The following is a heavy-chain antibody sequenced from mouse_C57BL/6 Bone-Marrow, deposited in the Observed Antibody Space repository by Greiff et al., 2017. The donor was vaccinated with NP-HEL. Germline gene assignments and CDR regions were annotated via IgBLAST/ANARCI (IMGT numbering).Heavy chain of an antibody. Sequence: EVQLQQSGPELVKPGASVKMSCKASGYTFTDYNMHWVKQSHGKSLEWIGYINPNNGGTSSIQKFTGKATLTVTKSSSTASMELRSLTSEESAVYYCAPNWDVWAWFAYWGQGTLVTVSA. CDR3: APNWDVWAWFAY. CDR1: GYTFTDYN. J-gene: IGHJ3*01. D-gene: IGHD4-1*02. CDR2: INPNNGGT. V-gene: IGHV1-22*01.